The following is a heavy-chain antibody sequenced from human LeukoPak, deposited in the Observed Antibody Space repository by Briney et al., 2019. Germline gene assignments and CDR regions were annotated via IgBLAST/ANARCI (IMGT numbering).Heavy chain of an antibody. CDR2: ISFHGSNK. Sequence: GGSLKLSCVASGFTFSNYAMSWVRQAPGKGLEWVALISFHGSNKYYADSVKGRFTISRDNSKNTLYLQMNSLRTEDTAVYYCATDIALDYWGQGTLVTVSS. V-gene: IGHV3-30*03. CDR1: GFTFSNYA. D-gene: IGHD3-9*01. CDR3: ATDIALDY. J-gene: IGHJ4*02.